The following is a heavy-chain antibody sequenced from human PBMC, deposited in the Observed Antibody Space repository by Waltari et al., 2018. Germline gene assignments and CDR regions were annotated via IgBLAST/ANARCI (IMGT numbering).Heavy chain of an antibody. D-gene: IGHD6-13*01. J-gene: IGHJ4*02. CDR2: INAGNGNT. V-gene: IGHV1-3*01. Sequence: QVQLVQSGAEVKKPGASVKVSCKASGYTFTSYAMHWVRQAPGQRLEWMGWINAGNGNTKYSQKFQGRVTITRDTSASTAYMELSSLRSEDTAVYYCAREAAAGPYAPGMDYFDYWGQGTLVTVSS. CDR3: AREAAAGPYAPGMDYFDY. CDR1: GYTFTSYA.